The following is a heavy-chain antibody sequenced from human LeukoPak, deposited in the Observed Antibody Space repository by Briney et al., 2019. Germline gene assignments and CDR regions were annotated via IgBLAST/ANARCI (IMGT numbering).Heavy chain of an antibody. CDR1: GYTFAKFP. CDR2: IYDDKT. V-gene: IGHV1-3*01. Sequence: ASVKVSCKASGYTFAKFPIHWVRQAPGQRPEWMGWIYDDKTKYSQQFQGRVTITRDTSASTDYMELSSLRSEDTAVYYCVLYGDFMWWGQGTLVTVSS. D-gene: IGHD4-17*01. J-gene: IGHJ4*02. CDR3: VLYGDFMW.